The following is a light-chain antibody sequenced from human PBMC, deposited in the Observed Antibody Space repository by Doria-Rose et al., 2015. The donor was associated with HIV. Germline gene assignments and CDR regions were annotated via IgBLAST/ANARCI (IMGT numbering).Light chain of an antibody. V-gene: IGKV3-20*01. CDR3: HQYGTSWT. Sequence: TQSPGTLYLSPGERATLSCRASQSFSSTYLACYQQRPGQAASLLIYGGSTRATGIPDRFSASGSGTDFTLTINRLEPEDFALYYCHQYGTSWTFGQGTKVEI. CDR2: GGS. J-gene: IGKJ1*01. CDR1: QSFSSTY.